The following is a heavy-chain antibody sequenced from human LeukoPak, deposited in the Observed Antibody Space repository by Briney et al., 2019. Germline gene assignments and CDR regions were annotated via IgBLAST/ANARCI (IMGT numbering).Heavy chain of an antibody. D-gene: IGHD6-13*01. J-gene: IGHJ4*02. V-gene: IGHV1-3*01. CDR3: PRDPIGSRWTYYFDY. CDR1: GYTFTTYA. CDR2: INAGNGNT. Sequence: ASVKVSCKASGYTFTTYAMHWVRQAPGQRLEWMGGINAGNGNTKYSQKFQSRVTITRDTSASTAYMELSSLRSEDTAVYYCPRDPIGSRWTYYFDYWGQGTLVTVSS.